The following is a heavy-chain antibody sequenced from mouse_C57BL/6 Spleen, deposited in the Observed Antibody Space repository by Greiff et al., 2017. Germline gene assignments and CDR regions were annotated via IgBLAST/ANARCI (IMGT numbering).Heavy chain of an antibody. CDR2: ISDGGSYT. J-gene: IGHJ3*01. Sequence: EVKLVESGGGLVKPGGSLKLSCAASGFTFSSYAMSWVRQTPEKRLEWVATISDGGSYTYYPDNVKGRFTISRDNAKNNLYLQMSHLKSEDTAMYYCARDGEGSAYWGQGTLVTVSA. V-gene: IGHV5-4*01. CDR1: GFTFSSYA. CDR3: ARDGEGSAY.